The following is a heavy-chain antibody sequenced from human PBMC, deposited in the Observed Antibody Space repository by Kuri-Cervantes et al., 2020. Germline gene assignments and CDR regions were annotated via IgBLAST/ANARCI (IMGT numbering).Heavy chain of an antibody. CDR2: IYYSGST. Sequence: GSLRLSCAVSGYSISSGYYWGWIRQPPGKGLEWIGYIYYSGSTNYNPSLKSRVTISVDTSKNQFSLKLSSVTAADTAVYYCARETYYYDSSGYYYGAFDIWGQGTMVTVSS. V-gene: IGHV4-38-2*02. CDR1: GYSISSGYY. CDR3: ARETYYYDSSGYYYGAFDI. D-gene: IGHD3-22*01. J-gene: IGHJ3*02.